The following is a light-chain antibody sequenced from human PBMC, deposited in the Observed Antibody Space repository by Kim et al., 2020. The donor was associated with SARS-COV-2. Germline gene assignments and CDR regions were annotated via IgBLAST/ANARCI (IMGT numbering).Light chain of an antibody. CDR3: QQSYNIPLT. Sequence: ASVGDRVTITCRASQSINTYLNWYQQKPGKAPNLLIYGTSNLQSGVPSRFGGSGFGTDFTLTISNLQPEDSAIYYCQQSYNIPLTFGGGTKVDIK. J-gene: IGKJ4*01. V-gene: IGKV1-39*01. CDR2: GTS. CDR1: QSINTY.